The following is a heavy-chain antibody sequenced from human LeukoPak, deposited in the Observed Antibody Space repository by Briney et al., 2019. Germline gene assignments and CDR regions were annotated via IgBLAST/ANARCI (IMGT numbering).Heavy chain of an antibody. CDR1: GFTFSSSW. CDR2: IKQDESEK. V-gene: IGHV3-7*01. Sequence: GGSLRLSCAASGFTFSSSWMTWVRQPPGKGLEWVASIKQDESEKHYAAPVKGRFTISRDNVRKSLYLQMNSLRAEDTAVYYCVRSDYDILTGYWTHFDYWGQGTLVTVSS. D-gene: IGHD3-9*01. J-gene: IGHJ4*02. CDR3: VRSDYDILTGYWTHFDY.